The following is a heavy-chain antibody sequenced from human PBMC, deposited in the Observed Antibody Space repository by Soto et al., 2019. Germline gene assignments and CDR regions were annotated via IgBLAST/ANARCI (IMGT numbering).Heavy chain of an antibody. D-gene: IGHD6-13*01. V-gene: IGHV4-39*01. CDR2: IYYSGST. Sequence: SETLSLTCTVSGGSISSSSYYWGWIRQPPGKGLEWIGRIYYSGSTYYNPSLKSRVTISVDTSKNQFSLKLSSVTAADTAVYYCARQGAAAAPNYFDYWGQGTLVTVSS. CDR3: ARQGAAAAPNYFDY. CDR1: GGSISSSSYY. J-gene: IGHJ4*02.